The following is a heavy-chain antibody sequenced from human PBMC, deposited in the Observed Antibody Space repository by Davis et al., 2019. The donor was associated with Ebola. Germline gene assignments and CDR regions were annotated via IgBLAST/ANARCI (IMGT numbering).Heavy chain of an antibody. CDR3: VRGVYSSSFFDY. CDR2: ISNSGSTI. CDR1: GFTFSDYY. Sequence: GESLKISCAASGFTFSDYYMSWIRQAPGKGLEWVSYISNSGSTIHYADSVKGRFTISRDNAKNTLYLQMNSLRDEDTAVYYCVRGVYSSSFFDYWGQGTLVTVSS. J-gene: IGHJ4*02. V-gene: IGHV3-11*04. D-gene: IGHD6-13*01.